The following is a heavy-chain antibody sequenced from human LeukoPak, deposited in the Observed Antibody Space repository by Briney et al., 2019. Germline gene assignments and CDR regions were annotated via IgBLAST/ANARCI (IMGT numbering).Heavy chain of an antibody. D-gene: IGHD6-19*01. Sequence: GGSLRLSCAASGFTFSTSWMDWVRQAPGKGLEWVAVIWYDGSNKYYADSVKGRFTISRDNSKNTLYLQMNSLRAEDTAVYYCARDGVAGAGHDYWGQGTLVTVSS. V-gene: IGHV3-33*08. J-gene: IGHJ4*02. CDR3: ARDGVAGAGHDY. CDR1: GFTFSTSW. CDR2: IWYDGSNK.